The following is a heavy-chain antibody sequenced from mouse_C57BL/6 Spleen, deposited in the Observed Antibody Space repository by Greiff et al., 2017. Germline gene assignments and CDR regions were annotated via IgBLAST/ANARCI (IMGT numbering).Heavy chain of an antibody. V-gene: IGHV1-15*01. J-gene: IGHJ1*03. CDR1: GYTFTDYE. CDR3: TRDYGSRYWYFDV. Sequence: VKLMESGAELVRPGASVTLSCKASGYTFTDYEMHWVKQTPVHGLEWIGAIDPETGGTAYNQKFKGKAILTADKSSSTAYMELRSLTSEDSAVYYCTRDYGSRYWYFDVWGTGTTVAVSS. D-gene: IGHD1-1*01. CDR2: IDPETGGT.